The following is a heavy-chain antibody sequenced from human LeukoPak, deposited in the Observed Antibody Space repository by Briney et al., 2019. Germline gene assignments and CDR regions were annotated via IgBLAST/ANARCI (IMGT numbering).Heavy chain of an antibody. CDR1: GFTFSSYS. J-gene: IGHJ4*02. V-gene: IGHV3-21*01. Sequence: GGSLRLSCAASGFTFSSYSMNWVRQAPGKGLEWVSSISSSSSYIYYADSVKGRFTISRDNAKNSLYLQMNSLRAEDTAVYYCARSSLVVPAAMVAYYFDYWGQGTLVTVSS. CDR2: ISSSSSYI. D-gene: IGHD2-2*01. CDR3: ARSSLVVPAAMVAYYFDY.